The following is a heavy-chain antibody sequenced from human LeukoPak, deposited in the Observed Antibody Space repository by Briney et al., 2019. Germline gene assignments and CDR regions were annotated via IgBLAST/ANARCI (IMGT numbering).Heavy chain of an antibody. CDR3: ARGKYYDFWSGYYKDY. CDR2: INPNSGGT. Sequence: ASVKVSCKASGYTFTGYYMHWVRQAPGQGLKWMGWINPNSGGTNYAQKFQGRVTMTRDTSISTAYMELSRLRSDDTAVYYCARGKYYDFWSGYYKDYWGQGTLVTVSS. V-gene: IGHV1-2*02. J-gene: IGHJ4*02. CDR1: GYTFTGYY. D-gene: IGHD3-3*01.